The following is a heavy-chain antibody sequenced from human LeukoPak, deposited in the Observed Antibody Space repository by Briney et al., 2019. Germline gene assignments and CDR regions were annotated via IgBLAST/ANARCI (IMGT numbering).Heavy chain of an antibody. V-gene: IGHV3-30-3*01. CDR3: ARAATVNAWYFDL. J-gene: IGHJ2*01. CDR2: ISYDGSNK. Sequence: GALRLSCAASGFTFSSYAMHWVRQAPGKGLEWVAVISYDGSNKYYADSVKGRFTISRDNSKNTLYLQMNSLRAEDTAVYYCARAATVNAWYFDLWGRGTLVTVSS. D-gene: IGHD4-11*01. CDR1: GFTFSSYA.